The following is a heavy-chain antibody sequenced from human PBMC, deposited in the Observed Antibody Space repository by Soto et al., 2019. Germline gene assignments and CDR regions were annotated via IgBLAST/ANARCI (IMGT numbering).Heavy chain of an antibody. D-gene: IGHD6-13*01. V-gene: IGHV4-34*01. J-gene: IGHJ4*02. CDR3: ARAPRIAAARRAFDY. Sequence: PSETLSLTCAVYGGSFSGYYWSWIRQPPGKGLEWIGEINHSGSTNYNPSLKSRVTISVDTSKNQFSLKLSSVTAADTAVYYCARAPRIAAARRAFDYWGQGTLVTVSS. CDR1: GGSFSGYY. CDR2: INHSGST.